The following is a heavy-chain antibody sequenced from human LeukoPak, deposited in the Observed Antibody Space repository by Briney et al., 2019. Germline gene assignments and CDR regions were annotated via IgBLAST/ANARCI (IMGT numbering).Heavy chain of an antibody. D-gene: IGHD6-6*01. CDR3: ARDRSSSTFDP. CDR2: IYSGGST. Sequence: PGGSLRLSCAASGFTVSSNYMSWVRQAPGKGLEWVSVIYSGGSTYYADSVKGRFTISRDNSKNTLYLQMNSLRAEDTAVYYCARDRSSSTFDPWGQGTLVTVSS. CDR1: GFTVSSNY. J-gene: IGHJ5*02. V-gene: IGHV3-53*01.